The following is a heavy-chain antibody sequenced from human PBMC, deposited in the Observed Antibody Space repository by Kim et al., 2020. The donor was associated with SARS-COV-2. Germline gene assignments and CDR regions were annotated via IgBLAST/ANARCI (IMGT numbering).Heavy chain of an antibody. CDR3: ARWGGSSRYYYGMDV. Sequence: PSVQGQVTISADKSISTAYLQWSSLKASDTAMYYCARWGGSSRYYYGMDVWGQGTTVTVSS. D-gene: IGHD6-13*01. J-gene: IGHJ6*02. V-gene: IGHV5-51*01.